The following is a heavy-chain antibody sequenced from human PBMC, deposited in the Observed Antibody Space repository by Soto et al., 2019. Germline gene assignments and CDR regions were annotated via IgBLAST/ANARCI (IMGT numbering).Heavy chain of an antibody. V-gene: IGHV2-26*01. CDR2: IFSNDEK. CDR3: ARTRDIVATIQYWYFDL. J-gene: IGHJ2*01. CDR1: GFSLSNARMG. Sequence: QVTLKESVPVLVNPTETLTLTCTVSGFSLSNARMGVSWIRQPPGKALEWLAHIFSNDEKSYSTSLKSSLTISKDTSKSQVVLTMTNMDPVDTATYYCARTRDIVATIQYWYFDLWGRGTLVTVSS. D-gene: IGHD5-12*01.